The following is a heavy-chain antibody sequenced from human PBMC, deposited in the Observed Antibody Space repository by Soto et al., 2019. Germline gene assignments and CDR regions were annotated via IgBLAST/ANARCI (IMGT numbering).Heavy chain of an antibody. CDR2: IYWDDDK. J-gene: IGHJ4*02. CDR3: ARLVAAGITYYFDS. D-gene: IGHD2-21*01. CDR1: AFSLSTSGVG. Sequence: QITLKESGPTLVKPTQTLTLTCTFSAFSLSTSGVGVGWIRQPPGKALEWLTFIYWDDDKRYSPSLKSRLTITKDTSKNQVVLTMTNMDPADTATYYCARLVAAGITYYFDSWGQGTLVTVSS. V-gene: IGHV2-5*02.